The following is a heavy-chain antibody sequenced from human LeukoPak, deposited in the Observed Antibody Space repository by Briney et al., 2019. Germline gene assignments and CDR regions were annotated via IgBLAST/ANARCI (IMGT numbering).Heavy chain of an antibody. V-gene: IGHV1-69*13. J-gene: IGHJ4*02. CDR3: GRGPSSGWYVDY. CDR1: GGTFSSYA. Sequence: GASVKVSCKASGGTFSSYAISWVRQAPGQGLEWMGGIIPIFGTANYAQKFQGRVTITADESTSTAYMELSSLRSEDTAVYYCGRGPSSGWYVDYWGQGTLVTVSS. D-gene: IGHD6-19*01. CDR2: IIPIFGTA.